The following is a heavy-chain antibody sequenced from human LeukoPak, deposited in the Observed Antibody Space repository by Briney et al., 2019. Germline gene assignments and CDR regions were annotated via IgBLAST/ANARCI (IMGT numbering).Heavy chain of an antibody. CDR3: ARGSSSFQH. V-gene: IGHV3-30*01. CDR1: GFTFSSYA. D-gene: IGHD6-6*01. Sequence: GGSLRLSCAASGFTFSSYATHWVRQAPGKGLEWVAVISYDGSNKYYADSVKGRFTISRDNSKNTLYLQMNSLRAEDTAVYYCARGSSSFQHWGQGTLVTVSS. J-gene: IGHJ1*01. CDR2: ISYDGSNK.